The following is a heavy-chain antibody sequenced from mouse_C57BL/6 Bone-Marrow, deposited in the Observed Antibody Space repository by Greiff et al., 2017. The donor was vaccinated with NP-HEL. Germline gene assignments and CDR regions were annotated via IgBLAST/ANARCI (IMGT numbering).Heavy chain of an antibody. CDR2: ISDGGSYT. CDR1: GFTFSSYA. J-gene: IGHJ2*01. Sequence: EVQLQESGGGLVKPGGSLKLSCAASGFTFSSYAMSWVRQTPEKRLEWVATISDGGSYTYYPDNVKGRFTISRDNAKNNLYLQMSHLKSEDTAMYYCARDPLGTDYWGQGTTLTVSS. CDR3: ARDPLGTDY. D-gene: IGHD4-1*01. V-gene: IGHV5-4*01.